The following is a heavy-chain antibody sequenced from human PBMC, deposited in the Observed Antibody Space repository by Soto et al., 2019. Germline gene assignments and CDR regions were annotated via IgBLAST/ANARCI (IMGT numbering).Heavy chain of an antibody. V-gene: IGHV3-33*08. J-gene: IGHJ6*03. CDR1: GFTFSSYG. Sequence: GGSLRLSCAASGFTFSSYGMHWVRQAPGKGLEWVAVIWYDGSNKYYADSVKGRFTISRDNSKNTLYLQMNSLRAEDTAVYYCARYPTNCTNGVCYSDYMDVWGKGTTVTVSS. CDR3: ARYPTNCTNGVCYSDYMDV. CDR2: IWYDGSNK. D-gene: IGHD2-8*01.